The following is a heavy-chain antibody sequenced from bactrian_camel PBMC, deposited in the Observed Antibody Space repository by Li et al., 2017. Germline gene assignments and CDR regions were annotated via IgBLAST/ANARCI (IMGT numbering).Heavy chain of an antibody. D-gene: IGHD4*01. J-gene: IGHJ6*01. Sequence: HVQLVESGGGSASVGGSLRLSCAAPGYMFDRYCVGWSRQAPGKEREGVAPIDTQSRTTYPDSMEGRFTISKDNAKNTLYLQMNSLKADDTALYFCAADMACSIRTMSLVTLFGYRGQGTQVTVS. V-gene: IGHV3S53*01. CDR3: AADMACSIRTMSLVTLFGY. CDR1: GYMFDRYC. CDR2: IDTQSRT.